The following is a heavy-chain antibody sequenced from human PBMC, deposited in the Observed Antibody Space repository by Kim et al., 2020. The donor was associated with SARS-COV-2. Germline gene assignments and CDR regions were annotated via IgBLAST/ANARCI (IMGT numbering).Heavy chain of an antibody. V-gene: IGHV3-21*01. CDR3: ARDVAIVVVPSAMAARDAFDF. D-gene: IGHD2-2*01. Sequence: GGSLRLSCAASGFTFSSYSMNWVRQAPGKGLEWVSSISSSSSYIYYADSVKGGFTISRDNAKNSLYLQMNSLRAEDTAVYYCARDVAIVVVPSAMAARDAFDFWGQGTMVTVSS. CDR1: GFTFSSYS. J-gene: IGHJ3*01. CDR2: ISSSSSYI.